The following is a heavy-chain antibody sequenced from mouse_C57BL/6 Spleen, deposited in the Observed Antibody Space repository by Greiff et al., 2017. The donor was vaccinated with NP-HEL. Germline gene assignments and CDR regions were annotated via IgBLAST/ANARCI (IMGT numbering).Heavy chain of an antibody. CDR3: AREAYGNYYYFDY. CDR1: GYTFTSYW. J-gene: IGHJ2*01. V-gene: IGHV1-52*01. D-gene: IGHD2-1*01. CDR2: IYPSDSET. Sequence: QVQLQQPGAELVRPGSSVKLSCKASGYTFTSYWMHWVKQRPIQGLEWIGNIYPSDSETNYNQKFKDKATLTVDKSSSTAYMQLSSLTSEDSAVYYCAREAYGNYYYFDYWGQGTTLTVSS.